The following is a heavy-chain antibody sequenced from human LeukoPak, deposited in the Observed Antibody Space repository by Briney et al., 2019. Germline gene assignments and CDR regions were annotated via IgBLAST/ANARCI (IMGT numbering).Heavy chain of an antibody. CDR2: ISSSSSYI. Sequence: GGSLRLSCAASGFTFNSYSMNWVRQAPGKGLEWVSSISSSSSYIYYADSVKGRFAISRDNAKNSLYLQMNSLRAEDTAVYYCAKAPWEWEVLYFDYWGQGTLVTVSS. V-gene: IGHV3-21*01. CDR1: GFTFNSYS. D-gene: IGHD1-26*01. J-gene: IGHJ4*02. CDR3: AKAPWEWEVLYFDY.